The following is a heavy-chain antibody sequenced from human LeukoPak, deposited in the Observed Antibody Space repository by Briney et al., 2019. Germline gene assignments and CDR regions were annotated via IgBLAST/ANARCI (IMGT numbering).Heavy chain of an antibody. D-gene: IGHD1-26*01. CDR2: ISSNGGST. Sequence: GGSLRLSCAASGFTFSSYAMHWVRQAPGKGLEYVSAISSNGGSTYYANSVKGRFTISRDNSKNTLNLQMGSLRAEDMAVYYCARVGAQGFFDYWGQGTLVTVSS. CDR3: ARVGAQGFFDY. V-gene: IGHV3-64*01. CDR1: GFTFSSYA. J-gene: IGHJ4*02.